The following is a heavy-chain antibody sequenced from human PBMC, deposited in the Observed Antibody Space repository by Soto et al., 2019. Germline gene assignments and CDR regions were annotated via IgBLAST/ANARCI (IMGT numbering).Heavy chain of an antibody. Sequence: GGSLRLSCAASGFTFSGVAMHWVRQASGKGLEWVGRIRSKANNYATAYAASVKGRFTISRDDSKSTAYQQMNSLKTEDTAVYYCTSVVAVSPNWFDPWGQGTLVTVSS. J-gene: IGHJ5*02. CDR2: IRSKANNYAT. CDR3: TSVVAVSPNWFDP. D-gene: IGHD2-15*01. V-gene: IGHV3-73*01. CDR1: GFTFSGVA.